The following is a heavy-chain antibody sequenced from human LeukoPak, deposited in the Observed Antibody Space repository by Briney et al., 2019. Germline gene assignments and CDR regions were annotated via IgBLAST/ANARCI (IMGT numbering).Heavy chain of an antibody. J-gene: IGHJ4*02. CDR1: GFTVSNNY. D-gene: IGHD2-15*01. CDR2: ISGSGGST. V-gene: IGHV3-23*01. Sequence: GGSLRLSCAASGFTVSNNYMSWVRQAPGKGLEWVSAISGSGGSTYYADSVKGRFTISRDNSKNTLYLQMNSLRAEDTAVYYCAKYVAVVAVAATLHYWGQGTLVTVSS. CDR3: AKYVAVVAVAATLHY.